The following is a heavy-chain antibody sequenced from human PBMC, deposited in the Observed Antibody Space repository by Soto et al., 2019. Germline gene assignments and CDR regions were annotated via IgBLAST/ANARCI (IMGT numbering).Heavy chain of an antibody. CDR1: GGSISSYY. CDR3: ARGWGTVVGAAPYYFNYYMDV. CDR2: IYYSGST. V-gene: IGHV4-59*01. J-gene: IGHJ6*03. Sequence: SETLSLTCTVSGGSISSYYWSWIRQPPWKGLEWIGYIYYSGSTNYNPSLKSRVTISVDTSKNQFSLKLSSVTAADTAVYYCARGWGTVVGAAPYYFNYYMDVWGKGATVTVSS. D-gene: IGHD2-15*01.